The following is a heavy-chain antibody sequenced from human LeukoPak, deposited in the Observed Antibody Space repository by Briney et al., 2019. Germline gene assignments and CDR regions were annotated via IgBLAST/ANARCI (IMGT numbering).Heavy chain of an antibody. CDR1: GFTFGNAW. V-gene: IGHV3-15*01. J-gene: IGHJ4*02. CDR3: TTLSSRTKNDY. Sequence: GGSLRLSCAASGFTFGNAWMTWVRQAPGKGLEWVGRMQSKTDGGAKDYAAPVKGRFTISRDDSKNTLYLQMDSLKTEDTAVYYCTTLSSRTKNDYWGQGTLVTVSS. D-gene: IGHD3-16*01. CDR2: MQSKTDGGAK.